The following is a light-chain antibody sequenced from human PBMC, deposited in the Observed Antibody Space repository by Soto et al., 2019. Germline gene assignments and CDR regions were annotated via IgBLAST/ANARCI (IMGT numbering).Light chain of an antibody. CDR1: SSDVGGYNY. J-gene: IGLJ1*01. CDR2: EVS. CDR3: SSYAGSNNLNV. Sequence: QSALTQPPSASGSPGQSVTISCTGTSSDVGGYNYVSWYQQHPGKAPKLMIYEVSKRPSGVPDRLSGSKSGNTASLTVSGLQAEDEADYYCSSYAGSNNLNVFGTGTKVTVL. V-gene: IGLV2-8*01.